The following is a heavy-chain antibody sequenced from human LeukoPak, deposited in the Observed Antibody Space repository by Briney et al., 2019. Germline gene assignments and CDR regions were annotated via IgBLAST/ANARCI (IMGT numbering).Heavy chain of an antibody. CDR2: INHSGST. D-gene: IGHD5-18*01. V-gene: IGHV4-34*01. Sequence: PSETLSLTCAVYGGSFSGYYWSWIRQPPGKGLEWIGEINHSGSTNYNPSLRSRVTISVDTSKNQFSLKLSSVTAADTAVYYCARGHLLRGYSYAYPRGHWFDPWGQGTLVTVSS. J-gene: IGHJ5*02. CDR1: GGSFSGYY. CDR3: ARGHLLRGYSYAYPRGHWFDP.